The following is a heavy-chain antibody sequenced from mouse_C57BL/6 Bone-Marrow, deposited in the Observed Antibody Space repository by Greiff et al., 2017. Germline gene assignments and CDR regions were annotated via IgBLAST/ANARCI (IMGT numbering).Heavy chain of an antibody. V-gene: IGHV1-72*01. CDR3: ASSPLYYDSYYYAMDY. J-gene: IGHJ4*01. D-gene: IGHD2-4*01. Sequence: QVQLQQPGAELVKPGASVKLSCKASGYTFTSYWMHWVKQRPGRGLEWIGRIDPNSGGTKYNEKFKSKATLTVDTPSSTAYMQLSSLTSEDSAVYDCASSPLYYDSYYYAMDYWGQGTSVTVSS. CDR2: IDPNSGGT. CDR1: GYTFTSYW.